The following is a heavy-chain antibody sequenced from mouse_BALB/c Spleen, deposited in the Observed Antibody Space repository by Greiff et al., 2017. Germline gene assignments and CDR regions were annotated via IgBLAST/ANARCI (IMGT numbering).Heavy chain of an antibody. Sequence: EVKLQQSGPELLKPGASVKMSCKASGYTFTSYVMHWVKQKPGQGLEWIGYINPYNDGTKYNEKFKGKATLTSDKSSSTAYMELSSLTSEDSAVYYCARSDYGSSSWFAYWGQGTLVTVSA. CDR3: ARSDYGSSSWFAY. D-gene: IGHD1-1*01. CDR1: GYTFTSYV. CDR2: INPYNDGT. V-gene: IGHV1-14*01. J-gene: IGHJ3*01.